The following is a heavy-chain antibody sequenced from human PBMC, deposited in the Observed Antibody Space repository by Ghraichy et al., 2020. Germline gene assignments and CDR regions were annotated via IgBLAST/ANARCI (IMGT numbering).Heavy chain of an antibody. CDR2: IYYSGST. J-gene: IGHJ3*02. Sequence: SETLSLTCTVSGVSISSYYWSWIRQPPGKGLEWIGYIYYSGSTNYNPSLKSRVTISVDTSTNQFSLKRSSVTAADTAVYYCAGDFVNWGGAFDIWGQWTMVTVSS. V-gene: IGHV4-59*01. CDR3: AGDFVNWGGAFDI. CDR1: GVSISSYY. D-gene: IGHD7-27*01.